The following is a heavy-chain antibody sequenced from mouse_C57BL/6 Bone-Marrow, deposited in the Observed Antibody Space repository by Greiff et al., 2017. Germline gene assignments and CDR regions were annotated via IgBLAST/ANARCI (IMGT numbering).Heavy chain of an antibody. V-gene: IGHV1-55*01. D-gene: IGHD2-3*01. CDR1: GYTFTSYW. CDR2: IYPGSGST. J-gene: IGHJ1*03. Sequence: QVQLQQSGAELVKPGASVKMSCKASGYTFTSYWITWVKQRPGQGLEWIGDIYPGSGSTNYNEKFKSKATLTVDTSSSTAYMQLSSLTSEDSAVYYGARGGLYDGYYWYFDVWGTGTTVTVSS. CDR3: ARGGLYDGYYWYFDV.